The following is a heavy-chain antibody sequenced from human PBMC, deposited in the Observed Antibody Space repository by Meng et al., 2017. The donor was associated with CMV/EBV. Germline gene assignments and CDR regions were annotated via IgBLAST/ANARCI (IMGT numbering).Heavy chain of an antibody. CDR1: GYSISSGYY. J-gene: IGHJ4*02. CDR2: IYHSGST. CDR3: ARVVDTESMDRYSYGFGPDY. D-gene: IGHD5-18*01. V-gene: IGHV4-38-2*02. Sequence: GSLRLSCTVSGYSISSGYYWGWIRQPPGKGLEWIGSIYHSGSTYYNPSLKSRVTISVDTSKNQFSLKLSSVTAADTAVYYCARVVDTESMDRYSYGFGPDYWGQGTLVTVSS.